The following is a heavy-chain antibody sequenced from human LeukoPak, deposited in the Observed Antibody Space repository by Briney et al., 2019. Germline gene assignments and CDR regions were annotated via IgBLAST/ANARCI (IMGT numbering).Heavy chain of an antibody. D-gene: IGHD2-2*01. CDR3: ARIVPAAMFYYYYYYMDV. CDR1: GGSISSYY. Sequence: SETLSLTCTVSGGSISSYYWSWIRQPAGKGLEWIGRIYTSGSTNYNPSLKSRVTMSVDTSKNQFSLKLSSVTAADTAVYYCARIVPAAMFYYYYYYMDVWGKGTTVTLSS. V-gene: IGHV4-4*07. J-gene: IGHJ6*03. CDR2: IYTSGST.